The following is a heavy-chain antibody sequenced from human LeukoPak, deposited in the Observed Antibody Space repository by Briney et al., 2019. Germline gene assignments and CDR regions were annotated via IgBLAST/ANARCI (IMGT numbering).Heavy chain of an antibody. Sequence: GGSLRLSCAASGFTFSSYSMNWVRQAPGKGLEWVSYISSSSSTIYYADSVKGRFTISRDNAKNSLYLQMNSLRAEDTAVYYCGPRIAAAGMYYWGQGTLVTVSS. CDR1: GFTFSSYS. CDR3: GPRIAAAGMYY. J-gene: IGHJ4*02. D-gene: IGHD6-13*01. V-gene: IGHV3-48*01. CDR2: ISSSSSTI.